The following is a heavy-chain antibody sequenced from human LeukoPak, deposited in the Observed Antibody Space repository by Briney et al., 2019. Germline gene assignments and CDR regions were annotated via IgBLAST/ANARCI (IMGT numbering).Heavy chain of an antibody. CDR2: ISGSGGST. D-gene: IGHD4-17*01. J-gene: IGHJ4*02. CDR1: GFTFSSNA. Sequence: PGGSLRLSCEASGFTFSSNAMSWVRQAPGKGLEWVSGISGSGGSTYYAGSVKGRFTISRDSSKKALCRQMTSLRADETAVYYCCRSDYGDHDWGQGTLVTVSS. CDR3: CRSDYGDHD. V-gene: IGHV3-23*01.